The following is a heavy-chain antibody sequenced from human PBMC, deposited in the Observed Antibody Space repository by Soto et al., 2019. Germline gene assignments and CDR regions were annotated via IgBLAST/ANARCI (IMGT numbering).Heavy chain of an antibody. D-gene: IGHD1-1*01. J-gene: IGHJ2*01. CDR2: IYYSGST. V-gene: IGHV4-59*01. CDR3: ARAGTSTWYFDL. CDR1: VDSMRTYY. Sequence: QVQLQESGPGLVKPSETLSLTCSVSVDSMRTYYWNWIRQPPGGGLEWIGHIYYSGSTNYNPSLQSRVTLSVDTSKNHFSLNLSSMTAADTAVYYCARAGTSTWYFDLWGSGTLVIVSS.